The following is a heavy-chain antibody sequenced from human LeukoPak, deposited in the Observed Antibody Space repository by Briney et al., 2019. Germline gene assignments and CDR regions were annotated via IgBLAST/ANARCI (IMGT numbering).Heavy chain of an antibody. Sequence: SETLSLTCTVSGGSISSGGYYWSWIRQHPGKGLEWIGYIYYSGNTYYNPSLKSRVTISVDTSKNQFSLKLSSVTAADTAVYYCARPNITSYYDSRGYDAFDVWGQGTMVTVYS. CDR1: GGSISSGGYY. D-gene: IGHD3-22*01. CDR2: IYYSGNT. V-gene: IGHV4-31*03. J-gene: IGHJ3*01. CDR3: ARPNITSYYDSRGYDAFDV.